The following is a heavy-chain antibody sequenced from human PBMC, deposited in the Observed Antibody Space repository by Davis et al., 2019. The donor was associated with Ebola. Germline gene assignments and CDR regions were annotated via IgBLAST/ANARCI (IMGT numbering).Heavy chain of an antibody. Sequence: GGSLRLSCAASGFTFSSYSINWVRQAPGKGLEWVSVIDRVGTTFYADSVKGRFTISRDDSKNTLYLQMYSLRVEDTAVYYCARDFGGGLDWGQGTLVTVSS. D-gene: IGHD3-16*01. CDR2: IDRVGTT. J-gene: IGHJ4*02. CDR3: ARDFGGGLD. V-gene: IGHV3-66*01. CDR1: GFTFSSYS.